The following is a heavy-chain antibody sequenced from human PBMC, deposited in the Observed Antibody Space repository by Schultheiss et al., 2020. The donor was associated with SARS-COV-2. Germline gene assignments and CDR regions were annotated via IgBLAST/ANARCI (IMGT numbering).Heavy chain of an antibody. D-gene: IGHD3-3*01. CDR1: GFTFSNAW. CDR3: AKSTAPTPYYDFWSGSAYYYYGMDV. J-gene: IGHJ6*02. Sequence: GGSLRLSCAASGFTFSNAWMNWVRQAPGKGLVWVSRINSDGSSTSYADSVKGRFTISRDNSKNTLYLQMNSLRAEDTAVYYCAKSTAPTPYYDFWSGSAYYYYGMDVWGQGTTVTVSS. CDR2: INSDGSST. V-gene: IGHV3-74*01.